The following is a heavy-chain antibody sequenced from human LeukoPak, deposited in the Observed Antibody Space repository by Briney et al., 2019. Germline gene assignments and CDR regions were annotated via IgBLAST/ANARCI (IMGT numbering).Heavy chain of an antibody. CDR2: INPNSGGT. CDR3: ARAGYSGYDYPVYYFDY. D-gene: IGHD5-12*01. J-gene: IGHJ4*02. V-gene: IGHV1-2*02. CDR1: GYTFTGYY. Sequence: ASVKVSCKASGYTFTGYYMHWVRQAPGQGLEWMGWINPNSGGTNHAQKFQGRVTMTRDTSISTAYMELSRLRSDDTAVYYCARAGYSGYDYPVYYFDYWGQGTLVTVSS.